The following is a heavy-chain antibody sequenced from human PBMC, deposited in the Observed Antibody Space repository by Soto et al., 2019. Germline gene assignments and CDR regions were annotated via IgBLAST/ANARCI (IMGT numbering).Heavy chain of an antibody. J-gene: IGHJ4*02. Sequence: EVQLLESGGGLVQPGGSLRLSCAASGFTFSSYAMSWVRQAPGKGLEWVSAISGSGGSTYYADSVKGRFTISRDNSKNPLYLQMNSLRAEDTAVYYCAKDRVSGYSSSWYGYWGQGTLVTVSS. CDR1: GFTFSSYA. D-gene: IGHD6-13*01. CDR2: ISGSGGST. V-gene: IGHV3-23*01. CDR3: AKDRVSGYSSSWYGY.